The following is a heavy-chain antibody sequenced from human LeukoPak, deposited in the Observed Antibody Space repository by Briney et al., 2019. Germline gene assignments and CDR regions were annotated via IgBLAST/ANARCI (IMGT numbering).Heavy chain of an antibody. Sequence: GRSLRLPCAASGFTFSSYGMHWVRQAPGKGLEWVAVISYDGSNKYYADSVKGRFTISRDNSKNTLYLQMNSLRAEDTAVYYCAKDGQYCSGGSCYSGVHYYMDVWGKGTTVTVSS. V-gene: IGHV3-30*18. CDR3: AKDGQYCSGGSCYSGVHYYMDV. J-gene: IGHJ6*03. CDR1: GFTFSSYG. D-gene: IGHD2-15*01. CDR2: ISYDGSNK.